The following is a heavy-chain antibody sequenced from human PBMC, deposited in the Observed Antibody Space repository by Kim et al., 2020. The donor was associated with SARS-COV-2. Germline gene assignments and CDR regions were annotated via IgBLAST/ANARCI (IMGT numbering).Heavy chain of an antibody. V-gene: IGHV3-30-3*01. CDR2: ISYDGSNK. CDR3: ARDGGGSSYYYYYYMDV. J-gene: IGHJ6*03. Sequence: GGSLRLSCAASGFTFSSYAMHWVRQAPGKGLEWVAVISYDGSNKYYADSVKGRFTISRDNSKNTLYLQMNSLRAEDTAVYYCARDGGGSSYYYYYYMDV. CDR1: GFTFSSYA. D-gene: IGHD6-6*01.